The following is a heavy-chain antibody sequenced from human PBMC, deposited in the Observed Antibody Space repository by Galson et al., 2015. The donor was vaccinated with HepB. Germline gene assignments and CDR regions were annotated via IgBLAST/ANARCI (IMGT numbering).Heavy chain of an antibody. Sequence: LSLTCTVSGGSISSGSYYWSWIRQPAGKGLEWIGRIYTSGSTNYNPSLKSRVTMSVDTSKNQFSLKLSSVTAADTAVYYCARAGASAAGDDAFDIWGQGTMVTVSS. CDR2: IYTSGST. CDR1: GGSISSGSYY. CDR3: ARAGASAAGDDAFDI. J-gene: IGHJ3*02. V-gene: IGHV4-61*02. D-gene: IGHD6-13*01.